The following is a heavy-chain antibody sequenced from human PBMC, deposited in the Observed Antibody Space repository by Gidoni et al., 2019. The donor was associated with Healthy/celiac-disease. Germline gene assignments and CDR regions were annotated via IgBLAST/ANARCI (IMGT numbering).Heavy chain of an antibody. J-gene: IGHJ4*02. CDR2: IKSKTDGGTT. CDR3: TTDVPFFDY. D-gene: IGHD2-2*01. V-gene: IGHV3-15*01. CDR1: GFTFSNAL. Sequence: EVQLVESGGGLVKHGGYLRLSCAASGFTFSNALMSWVRQAPGKGLEWVVRIKSKTDGGTTDYAAPVKGRFTISRDDSKNTLYLQMNSLKTEDTAEYYCTTDVPFFDYWGQGTLVTVSS.